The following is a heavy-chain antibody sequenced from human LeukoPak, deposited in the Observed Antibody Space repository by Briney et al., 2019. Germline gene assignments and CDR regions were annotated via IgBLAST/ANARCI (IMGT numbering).Heavy chain of an antibody. CDR3: ARVESVLRFFDY. J-gene: IGHJ4*02. V-gene: IGHV1-18*01. CDR1: GYTFTIYG. D-gene: IGHD3-3*01. Sequence: GASVNVSCKASGYTFTIYGISWVRQAPGQGLEWMGWISAYNGNTNYAQKLQGRVTMTTDTSTSTAYMELRSLRSDDTAVYYCARVESVLRFFDYWGQGTLVTVFS. CDR2: ISAYNGNT.